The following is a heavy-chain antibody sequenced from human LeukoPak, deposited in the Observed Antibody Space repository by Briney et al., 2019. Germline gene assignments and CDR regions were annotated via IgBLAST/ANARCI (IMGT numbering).Heavy chain of an antibody. CDR2: INHSGST. J-gene: IGHJ4*02. CDR1: GGSFSGYY. D-gene: IGHD3-3*01. CDR3: ARAGTIFGVVIISTHFDY. V-gene: IGHV4-34*01. Sequence: SETLSLTCAVYGGSFSGYYWSWIRQPPGKGLEWIGEINHSGSTNYNPSLKSRVTISVDTSKNQFSLKLSSVTAADTAVYYCARAGTIFGVVIISTHFDYWGQGTLVTVSP.